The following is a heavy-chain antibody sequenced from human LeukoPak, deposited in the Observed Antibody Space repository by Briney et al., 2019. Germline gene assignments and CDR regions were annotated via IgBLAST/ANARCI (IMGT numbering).Heavy chain of an antibody. CDR2: IYTSGST. V-gene: IGHV4-4*07. J-gene: IGHJ6*03. CDR3: ARELTGGPRHTLDYYMDV. CDR1: GGSISSYY. D-gene: IGHD7-27*01. Sequence: PSETLSLTRTVSGGSISSYYWSWIRQPAGKGLEWIGRIYTSGSTNYNPSLKSRVTMSVDTSKNQFSLKLSSVTAADTAVYYCARELTGGPRHTLDYYMDVWGKGTTVTVSS.